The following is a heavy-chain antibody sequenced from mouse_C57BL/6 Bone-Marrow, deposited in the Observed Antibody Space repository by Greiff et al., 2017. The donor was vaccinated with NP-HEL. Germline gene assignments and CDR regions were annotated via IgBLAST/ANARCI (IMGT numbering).Heavy chain of an antibody. CDR1: GYTFTSYW. CDR3: ARKTTVSPYWYFDV. Sequence: QVQLQQPGAELVRPGSSVKLSCKASGYTFTSYWMDWVKQRPGQGLEWIGNIYPSDSETHYNQKFKDKATLTVDKSSSTAYMQLSSLTSEDSAVYYCARKTTVSPYWYFDVWGTGTTVTVSS. CDR2: IYPSDSET. J-gene: IGHJ1*03. V-gene: IGHV1-61*01. D-gene: IGHD1-1*01.